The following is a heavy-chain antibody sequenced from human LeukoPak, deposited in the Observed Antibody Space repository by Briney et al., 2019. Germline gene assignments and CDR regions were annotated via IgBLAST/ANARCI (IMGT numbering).Heavy chain of an antibody. D-gene: IGHD4-17*01. CDR2: IRSKTNRYAT. Sequence: PGGSLRLSRAASGFTFSGSAMHWVPHASGKGLEWVGRIRSKTNRYATAYASSMKGRFTVSRADSKNTAYLHMNSLQTTDTAVYYSNVRREVTKGFLDGYWGQGTLVTVSS. CDR1: GFTFSGSA. V-gene: IGHV3-73*01. CDR3: NVRREVTKGFLDGY. J-gene: IGHJ4*02.